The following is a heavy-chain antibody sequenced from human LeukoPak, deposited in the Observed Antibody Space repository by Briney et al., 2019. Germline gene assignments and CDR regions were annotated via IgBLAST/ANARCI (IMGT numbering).Heavy chain of an antibody. V-gene: IGHV3-21*01. J-gene: IGHJ3*02. Sequence: GGSLRPSCAASGFTFSSYSMNWVRQAPGKGLEWVSSISSSSSYIYYADSVKGRFTISRDNAKNSLYLQMNSLRAEDTAVYYCARDEDKYFDWLLSAFDIWGQGTMVTVSS. D-gene: IGHD3-9*01. CDR2: ISSSSSYI. CDR1: GFTFSSYS. CDR3: ARDEDKYFDWLLSAFDI.